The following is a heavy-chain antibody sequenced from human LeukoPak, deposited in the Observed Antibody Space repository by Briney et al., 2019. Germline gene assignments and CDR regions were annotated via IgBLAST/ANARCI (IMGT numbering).Heavy chain of an antibody. V-gene: IGHV4-34*01. CDR1: GGSFSGYY. J-gene: IGHJ6*02. D-gene: IGHD6-13*01. CDR3: ARTEQLFYYYGMDV. CDR2: INHSGST. Sequence: PSETLSLTCAVYGGSFSGYYWSWLRHPPGKGLEWIGEINHSGSTNYNPSLKSRVTISVDTSKNQFSLKLSSVTAADTAVYYCARTEQLFYYYGMDVRGQGTTVTVSS.